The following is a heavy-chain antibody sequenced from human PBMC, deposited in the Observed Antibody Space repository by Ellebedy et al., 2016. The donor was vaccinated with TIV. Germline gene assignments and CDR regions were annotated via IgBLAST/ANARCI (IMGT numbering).Heavy chain of an antibody. CDR3: ARLSRWSIPF. V-gene: IGHV3-53*01. CDR2: ISSAAVT. CDR1: GFTVSADY. J-gene: IGHJ4*02. Sequence: GESLKISCAASGFTVSADYMSWVRQAPGKGLEWVSVISSAAVTYYADSVKGRFTISRDNSKNTVYFQMNSLRVEDPAVYYCARLSRWSIPFWGQGTLVAVSS. D-gene: IGHD4-23*01.